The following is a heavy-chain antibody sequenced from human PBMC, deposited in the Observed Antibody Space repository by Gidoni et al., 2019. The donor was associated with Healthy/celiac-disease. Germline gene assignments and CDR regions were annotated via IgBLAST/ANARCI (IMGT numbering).Heavy chain of an antibody. D-gene: IGHD6-19*01. CDR1: GGSISSYY. V-gene: IGHV4-59*01. Sequence: QVQLQESGPGLVKPSETLSLTCTVSGGSISSYYWSWIRQPPGKGLEWIGYIYYSGSTNYNPSLKSRVTISVDTSKNQFSLKLSSVTAADTAVYYCARGQRSGLDYWGQGTLVTVSS. J-gene: IGHJ4*02. CDR3: ARGQRSGLDY. CDR2: IYYSGST.